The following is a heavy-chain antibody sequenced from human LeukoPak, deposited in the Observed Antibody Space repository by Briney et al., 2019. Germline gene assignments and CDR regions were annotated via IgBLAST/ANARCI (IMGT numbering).Heavy chain of an antibody. Sequence: PETLSLTCTVSGGSISSSSYYWGWLRQPPGKGLEWIGSIYYSGGTYYNPSLKSRVTISVDTSKNQFSLKLSSVTAADTAVYYCARNSDYYYYMDVWGKETTVTVSS. CDR2: IYYSGGT. CDR1: GGSISSSSYY. J-gene: IGHJ6*03. CDR3: ARNSDYYYYMDV. V-gene: IGHV4-39*07. D-gene: IGHD1-7*01.